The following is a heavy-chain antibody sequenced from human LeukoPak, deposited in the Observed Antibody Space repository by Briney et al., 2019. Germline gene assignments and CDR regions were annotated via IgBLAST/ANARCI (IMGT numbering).Heavy chain of an antibody. J-gene: IGHJ4*02. D-gene: IGHD3-10*02. CDR1: GYTFTGYY. CDR2: INPNSGGA. Sequence: ASVKVSCKASGYTFTGYYMHWVRQAPGQGLEWMGWINPNSGGANYAQKFQGRVTMTRDTSISTAYMELSRLRSDDTAVYYCARVVRGVISLDYWGQGTLVTVSS. CDR3: ARVVRGVISLDY. V-gene: IGHV1-2*02.